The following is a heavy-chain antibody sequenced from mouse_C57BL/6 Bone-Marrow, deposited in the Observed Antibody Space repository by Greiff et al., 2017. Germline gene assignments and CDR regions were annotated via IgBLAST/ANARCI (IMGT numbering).Heavy chain of an antibody. CDR1: GYTFTSYG. D-gene: IGHD1-1*01. Sequence: VQLQQSGPELVKPGASVKLSCKASGYTFTSYGINWVKQRPGQGLEWIGWIYPGGGSTKYNEKFKGKATLTVDTSSSTAYMERHSLTSEDSAVYFWASDYGRSEWYFDVWGTGTTLTVSS. J-gene: IGHJ1*03. CDR2: IYPGGGST. CDR3: ASDYGRSEWYFDV. V-gene: IGHV1-85*01.